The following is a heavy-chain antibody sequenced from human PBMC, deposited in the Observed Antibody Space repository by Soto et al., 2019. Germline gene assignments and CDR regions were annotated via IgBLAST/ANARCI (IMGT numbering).Heavy chain of an antibody. J-gene: IGHJ4*02. CDR3: ARRGYSYGSPRHFDY. CDR2: IWYDGSNK. CDR1: GFTFSSYG. Sequence: GGSLRLSCAASGFTFSSYGMHWVRQAPGKGLEWVAVIWYDGSNKYYADSVKGRFTISRDNSKNTLYLQMNSLRAEDTAVYYCARRGYSYGSPRHFDYWGQGTLVTVSS. V-gene: IGHV3-33*01. D-gene: IGHD5-18*01.